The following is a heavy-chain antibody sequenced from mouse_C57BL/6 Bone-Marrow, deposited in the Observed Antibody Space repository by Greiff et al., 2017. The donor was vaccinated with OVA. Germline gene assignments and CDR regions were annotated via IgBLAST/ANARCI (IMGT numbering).Heavy chain of an antibody. J-gene: IGHJ4*01. CDR1: GFSFNTYA. CDR2: IRSKSNNYAT. CDR3: VRQDYGSSDAMDY. D-gene: IGHD1-1*01. Sequence: EVKLVESGGGLVQPKGSLKLSCAASGFSFNTYAMNWVRQAPGQGLEWVARIRSKSNNYATYYADSVKDRFTISRDDSESMLYLQMNNLKTEDTAMYYCVRQDYGSSDAMDYWGQGTSVTVSS. V-gene: IGHV10-1*01.